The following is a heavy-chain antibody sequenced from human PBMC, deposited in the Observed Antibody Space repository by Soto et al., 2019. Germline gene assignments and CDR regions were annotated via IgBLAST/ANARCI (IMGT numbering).Heavy chain of an antibody. CDR3: ARPLGEVAY. Sequence: SETLSLACTVSGGSISSSSYYWGWIRQPPGKGLEWIGSIYYSGSTYYNPSLKSRVTISVDTSKNQFSLKLSSVTAADTAVYYCARPLGEVAYWGQGTLVTVSS. J-gene: IGHJ4*02. CDR2: IYYSGST. V-gene: IGHV4-39*01. CDR1: GGSISSSSYY. D-gene: IGHD3-10*01.